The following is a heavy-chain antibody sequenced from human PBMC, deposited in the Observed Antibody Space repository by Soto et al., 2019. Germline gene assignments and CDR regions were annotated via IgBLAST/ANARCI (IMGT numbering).Heavy chain of an antibody. Sequence: SETLSLTCAVSGGSISSGGYCWSWIRQPPGKGLEWIGYIYHSGSTYYNPSLKSRVTISADRSKNQFSLKLSSVTAADTAVYYCARVDSSSSIDYWGQGTLVTVSS. J-gene: IGHJ4*02. D-gene: IGHD6-6*01. CDR3: ARVDSSSSIDY. CDR2: IYHSGST. CDR1: GGSISSGGYC. V-gene: IGHV4-30-2*01.